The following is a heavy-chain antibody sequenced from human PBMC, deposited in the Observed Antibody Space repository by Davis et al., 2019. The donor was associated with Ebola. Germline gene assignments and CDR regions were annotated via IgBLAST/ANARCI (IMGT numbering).Heavy chain of an antibody. J-gene: IGHJ4*02. V-gene: IGHV3-15*01. Sequence: PGGSLRLSCAASGFTVSSNYMSWVRQAPGKGLEWVGRIKSKTDGGTTDYAAPVKGRFTISRDDSKNTLYLQMNSLKTEDTAVYYCTTDGDSGVFDYWGQGTLVTVSS. D-gene: IGHD2-21*01. CDR2: IKSKTDGGTT. CDR1: GFTVSSNY. CDR3: TTDGDSGVFDY.